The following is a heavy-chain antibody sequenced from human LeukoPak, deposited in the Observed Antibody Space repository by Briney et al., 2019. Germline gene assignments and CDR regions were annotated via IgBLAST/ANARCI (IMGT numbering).Heavy chain of an antibody. J-gene: IGHJ4*02. D-gene: IGHD6-13*01. CDR1: GGSISSYY. CDR3: ARQDNGYSIDY. V-gene: IGHV4-59*08. CDR2: IYYSGST. Sequence: SETLSLTCTVSGGSISSYYWSWIRQPPGKGLEWIGHIYYSGSTNYNPSLKSRVTISVDTSKNQFSLKLSSVTAADTAVYYCARQDNGYSIDYWGQGTLVTVSS.